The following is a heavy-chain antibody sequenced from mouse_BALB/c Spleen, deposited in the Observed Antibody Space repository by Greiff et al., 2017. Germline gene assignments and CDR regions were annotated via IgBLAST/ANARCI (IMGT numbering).Heavy chain of an antibody. Sequence: VQVVESGGGLVKPGGSLKLSCAASGFTFSSYAMSWVRQSPEKRLEWVAEISSGGSYTYYPDTVTGRFTISRDNATNTLYLEMSSLRSEDTAMYYCARDERTHYYGDGAWFAYWGQGTLVTVSA. D-gene: IGHD1-2*01. J-gene: IGHJ3*01. CDR1: GFTFSSYA. CDR2: ISSGGSYT. CDR3: ARDERTHYYGDGAWFAY. V-gene: IGHV5-9-4*01.